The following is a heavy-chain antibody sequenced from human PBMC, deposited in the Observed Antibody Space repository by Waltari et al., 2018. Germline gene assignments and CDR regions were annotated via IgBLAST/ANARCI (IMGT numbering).Heavy chain of an antibody. CDR2: IYYSGST. V-gene: IGHV4-39*01. CDR1: GGSISSSSYY. J-gene: IGHJ4*02. D-gene: IGHD6-6*01. CDR3: ARHARPRGFFDY. Sequence: QLQLQESGPGLVKPSETLSLTCTVSGGSISSSSYYWGWIRQPPGKGLEWIGSIYYSGSTYYNPSLKSRVTISVDTSKNQFSLKLSSVTAADTAVYYCARHARPRGFFDYWGQGTLVTVSS.